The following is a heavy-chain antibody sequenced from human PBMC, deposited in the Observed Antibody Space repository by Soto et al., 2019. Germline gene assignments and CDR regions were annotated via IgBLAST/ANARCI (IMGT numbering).Heavy chain of an antibody. CDR1: GGTFSSYA. Sequence: GASVKVSCKASGGTFSSYAISWVRQAPGQGLEWMGGIIPIFGTANYAQKFQGRVTITADESTSTAYMELSSLRSEDTAVYYCARDEKWNYPHYGMDVWGQGTTVTVYS. J-gene: IGHJ6*02. D-gene: IGHD1-7*01. CDR2: IIPIFGTA. CDR3: ARDEKWNYPHYGMDV. V-gene: IGHV1-69*13.